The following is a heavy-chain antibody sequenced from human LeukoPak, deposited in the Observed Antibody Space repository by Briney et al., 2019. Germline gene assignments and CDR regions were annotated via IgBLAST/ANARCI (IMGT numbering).Heavy chain of an antibody. V-gene: IGHV4-34*01. CDR1: GGSFSGYY. Sequence: PSETLSLTCAVYGGSFSGYYWSWIRQPPGKGLEWIGEINHSGSTNYNPSLKSRVTISVDTSKNQFSLKLSSVTAADTAVYYCARLSRGQLWLRYYYYMDVWGKGTTVTISS. D-gene: IGHD5-18*01. CDR2: INHSGST. J-gene: IGHJ6*03. CDR3: ARLSRGQLWLRYYYYMDV.